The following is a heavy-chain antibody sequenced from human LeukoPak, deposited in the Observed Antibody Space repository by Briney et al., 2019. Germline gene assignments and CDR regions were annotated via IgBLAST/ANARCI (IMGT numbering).Heavy chain of an antibody. CDR3: ARGSEDNWNDLLWAFDI. Sequence: SETLSLTCAVYGGSFSGYYWSWIRQPPGKGLEWIGEINHNGSTNYNPSLKSRVTISVDTSKNQFSLKLSSVTAADTAVYYCARGSEDNWNDLLWAFDIWGQGTMVTVSS. D-gene: IGHD1-20*01. CDR1: GGSFSGYY. V-gene: IGHV4-34*01. J-gene: IGHJ3*02. CDR2: INHNGST.